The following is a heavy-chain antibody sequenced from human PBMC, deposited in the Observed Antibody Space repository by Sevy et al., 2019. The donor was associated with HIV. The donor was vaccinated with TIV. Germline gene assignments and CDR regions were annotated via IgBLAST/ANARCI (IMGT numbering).Heavy chain of an antibody. CDR2: ITRNSYEAYGGTT. Sequence: GGSPRLSCTTSGFTFDDYAMSWFRQAPGKGLEWVAFITRNSYEAYGGTTDYGASVKGRFIISRDDSKSIAYLQMNSLKTEDTAVYYCTRGLATADTPEYYFDYWGQGTLVTVSS. CDR3: TRGLATADTPEYYFDY. V-gene: IGHV3-49*03. D-gene: IGHD5-12*01. J-gene: IGHJ4*02. CDR1: GFTFDDYA.